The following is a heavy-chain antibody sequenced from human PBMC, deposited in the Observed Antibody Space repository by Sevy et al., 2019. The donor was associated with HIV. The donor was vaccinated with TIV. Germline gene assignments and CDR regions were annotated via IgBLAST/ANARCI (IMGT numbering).Heavy chain of an antibody. Sequence: SETLSLTCTVSGGSISSSSYYWGWIRQPPGKGLEWIGSIYYSGSTYYNPSLKSRVTISVDTSKNQFSLKLSAVTAADTAVYYCARRIAARRFDYWGQGTLVTVSS. CDR1: GGSISSSSYY. D-gene: IGHD6-6*01. CDR3: ARRIAARRFDY. V-gene: IGHV4-39*01. CDR2: IYYSGST. J-gene: IGHJ4*02.